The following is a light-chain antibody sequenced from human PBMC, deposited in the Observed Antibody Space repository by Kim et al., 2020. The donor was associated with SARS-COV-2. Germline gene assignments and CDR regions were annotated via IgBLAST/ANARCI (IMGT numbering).Light chain of an antibody. Sequence: PSSLSASVGYRVTITCQASQDITNYLNWYQQKPGEAPKLLICDASNLETGVPSRFSGSGSGTDFTFTISSLQPEDIATYYCQQFRTFGQGTKLEI. V-gene: IGKV1-33*01. J-gene: IGKJ2*02. CDR3: QQFRT. CDR2: DAS. CDR1: QDITNY.